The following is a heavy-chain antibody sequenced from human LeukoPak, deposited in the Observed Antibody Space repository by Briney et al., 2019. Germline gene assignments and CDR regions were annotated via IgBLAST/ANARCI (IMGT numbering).Heavy chain of an antibody. CDR3: AREVGGYSYGTRNPFDY. V-gene: IGHV1-8*01. CDR1: GYTFTSYD. CDR2: MNPNSGNT. J-gene: IGHJ4*02. Sequence: GASVKVSCKASGYTFTSYDINWVRQATGQGLEWMGWMNPNSGNTGYAQKFQGRVTMTRNTSISTAYMELSSLRSEDTAVCYCAREVGGYSYGTRNPFDYWGQGTLVTVSS. D-gene: IGHD5-18*01.